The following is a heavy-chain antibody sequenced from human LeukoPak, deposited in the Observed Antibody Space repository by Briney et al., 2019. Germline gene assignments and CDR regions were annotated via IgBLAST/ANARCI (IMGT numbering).Heavy chain of an antibody. V-gene: IGHV3-74*01. CDR3: ASTPLGSGSYPFDY. D-gene: IGHD3-10*01. CDR1: AFTFRSYW. CDR2: INTDGSST. Sequence: PGGSLRLSCKASAFTFRSYWMHWVRQAPGKGLAWVSRINTDGSSTTYADSVKGRFTIFRDNARNTLYLQMNSLRAEDTAVYYCASTPLGSGSYPFDYWGQGTLVTVSS. J-gene: IGHJ4*02.